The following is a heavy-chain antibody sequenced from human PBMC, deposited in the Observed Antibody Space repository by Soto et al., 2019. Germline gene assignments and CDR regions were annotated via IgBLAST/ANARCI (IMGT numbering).Heavy chain of an antibody. CDR1: GYTLTELS. CDR2: FDPEDGET. Sequence: ASVKVSCKVSGYTLTELSMHWVRQAPGKGLEWMGGFDPEDGETIYAQKFQGRVTMTEDTSTDTAYMELSSLRSEDTAVYYCARADLKPFIGYSCYSRNPLAVRAQGTTVPGS. CDR3: ARADLKPFIGYSCYSRNPLAV. V-gene: IGHV1-24*01. D-gene: IGHD2-15*01. J-gene: IGHJ6*02.